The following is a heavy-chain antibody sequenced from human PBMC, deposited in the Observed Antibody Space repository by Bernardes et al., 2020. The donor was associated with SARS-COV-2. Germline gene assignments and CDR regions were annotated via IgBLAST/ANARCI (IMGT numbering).Heavy chain of an antibody. V-gene: IGHV1-2*02. Sequence: ASVKVSCKASGYTFTGYYMHWVRQAPGQGLEWMGWINPNSGGTNYAQKFQGRVTMTRDTSISTAYMELSRLRSDDTAVYYCASSHDFWSGYHYYYYGMDVWGQGTTVTVSS. CDR2: INPNSGGT. CDR1: GYTFTGYY. CDR3: ASSHDFWSGYHYYYYGMDV. D-gene: IGHD3-3*01. J-gene: IGHJ6*02.